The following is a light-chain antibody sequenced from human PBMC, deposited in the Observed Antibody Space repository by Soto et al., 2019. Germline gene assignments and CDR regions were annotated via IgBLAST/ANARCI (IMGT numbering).Light chain of an antibody. V-gene: IGLV1-40*01. Sequence: QPVLTQPPSVSGAPGQRVTISCTGSSSNIGAGYDVHWYQQLPGTAPKILIYGNSNRPSGVPDRFSGSKSGTSASLAITGLQPADEADYHCQSYDSSLSVVFGGGTKLTVL. J-gene: IGLJ2*01. CDR1: SSNIGAGYD. CDR2: GNS. CDR3: QSYDSSLSVV.